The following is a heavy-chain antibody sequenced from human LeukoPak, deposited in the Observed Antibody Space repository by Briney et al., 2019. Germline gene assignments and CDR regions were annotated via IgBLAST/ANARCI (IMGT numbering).Heavy chain of an antibody. CDR3: ARQSRALSS. D-gene: IGHD3-10*01. Sequence: PSETLSLTCTVSGGSIGSSSYYWGWIRQPPGKGLEWIGSIYYSGSTYYNPSLKSRVTISVDTSKNQFSLKLSSVTAADTAVYYCARQSRALSSWGQGTLVTVSS. CDR1: GGSIGSSSYY. CDR2: IYYSGST. J-gene: IGHJ4*02. V-gene: IGHV4-39*01.